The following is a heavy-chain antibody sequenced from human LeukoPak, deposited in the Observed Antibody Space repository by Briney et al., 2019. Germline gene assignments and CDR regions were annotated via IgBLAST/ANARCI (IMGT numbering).Heavy chain of an antibody. CDR2: IYYSGST. CDR3: ARLDYGGNSPPADY. J-gene: IGHJ4*02. Sequence: SETLSLTCTVSGGSISSSSYYWGWIRQPPGKGLEWIGSIYYSGSTYYNPSLKSRVTISVNTSKNQFSLKLSSVTAADTAVYYCARLDYGGNSPPADYWGQGTLVTVSS. CDR1: GGSISSSSYY. D-gene: IGHD4-23*01. V-gene: IGHV4-39*01.